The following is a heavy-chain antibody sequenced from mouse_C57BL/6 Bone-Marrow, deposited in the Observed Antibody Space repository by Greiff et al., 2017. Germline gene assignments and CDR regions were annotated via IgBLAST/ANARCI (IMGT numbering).Heavy chain of an antibody. CDR1: GYTFTDYY. D-gene: IGHD1-1*01. J-gene: IGHJ3*01. V-gene: IGHV1-19*01. Sequence: EVKLVESGPVLVKPGASVKMSCKASGYTFTDYYMNWVKQSHGKSLEWIGVINPYNGGTSYNQKFKGKATLTVDKSSSTAYMELNSLTSEDSAVYYCARRFITTVVPFAYWGQGTLVTVSA. CDR2: INPYNGGT. CDR3: ARRFITTVVPFAY.